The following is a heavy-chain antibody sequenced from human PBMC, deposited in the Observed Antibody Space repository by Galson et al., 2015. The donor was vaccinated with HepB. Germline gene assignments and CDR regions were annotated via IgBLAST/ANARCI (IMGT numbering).Heavy chain of an antibody. CDR3: ARGRGYYDILTGYNPDYFDY. Sequence: SETLSLTCAVYGGSFSGYYWSWIRQPPGKGLEWIGEINHSGSTNYNPSLKSRVTISVDTSKNQFSLKLSSVTAADTAVYYCARGRGYYDILTGYNPDYFDYWGQGTLVTVSS. V-gene: IGHV4-34*01. J-gene: IGHJ4*02. CDR1: GGSFSGYY. CDR2: INHSGST. D-gene: IGHD3-9*01.